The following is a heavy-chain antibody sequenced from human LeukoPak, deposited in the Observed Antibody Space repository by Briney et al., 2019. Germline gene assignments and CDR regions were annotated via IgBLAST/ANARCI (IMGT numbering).Heavy chain of an antibody. D-gene: IGHD5-18*01. V-gene: IGHV4-4*07. CDR1: GGSISSYH. Sequence: SETLSLTCTVSGGSISSYHGSWIRQPAGKGLEWIGRVHSSGTTNYNPSLKSRVTMSMDTSKNQLSLKLSSVTAADTAVYYCARDGLYNYGYSYFDYWGQGTLVTVSS. J-gene: IGHJ4*02. CDR2: VHSSGTT. CDR3: ARDGLYNYGYSYFDY.